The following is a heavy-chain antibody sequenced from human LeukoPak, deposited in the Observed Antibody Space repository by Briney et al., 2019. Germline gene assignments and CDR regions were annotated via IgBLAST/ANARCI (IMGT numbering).Heavy chain of an antibody. V-gene: IGHV4-34*01. D-gene: IGHD6-13*01. CDR3: ARGRIAAV. CDR1: TASFRGYY. CDR2: INHSGSA. J-gene: IGHJ4*02. Sequence: SETLSLTCAVYTASFRGYYWSCIRQPPGKGLEWIGKINHSGSADYNTSLKSRVTISLDTSKTQFSLQLSSVTDADRAVYYCARGRIAAVWGQGTLVTVSS.